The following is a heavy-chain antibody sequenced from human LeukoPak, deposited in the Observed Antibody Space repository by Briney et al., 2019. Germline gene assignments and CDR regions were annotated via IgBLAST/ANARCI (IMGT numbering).Heavy chain of an antibody. CDR3: AGGYRYSSSSGFDY. D-gene: IGHD6-6*01. Sequence: ASVKVSCKASGYTFTSYGISWVRQAPGQGLEWMGWISAYNGNTNYAQKLQGRVTMTTDTSTSTAYMELRSLRSDDTAVYYCAGGYRYSSSSGFDYWGQGTLVTVSS. J-gene: IGHJ4*02. CDR2: ISAYNGNT. V-gene: IGHV1-18*01. CDR1: GYTFTSYG.